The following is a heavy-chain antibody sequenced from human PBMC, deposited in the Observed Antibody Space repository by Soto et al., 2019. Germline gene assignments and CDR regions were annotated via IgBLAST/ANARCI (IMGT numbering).Heavy chain of an antibody. CDR3: ATYYGDYGPASGY. CDR1: GGSISSGGYY. CDR2: IYHSGST. V-gene: IGHV4-31*02. Sequence: QVQLQESGPGLVKPSQTLSLSCTVSGGSISSGGYYWSWIRQHPGKGLEWIGYIYHSGSTFYNPSLKSRVTISVHTSKNQFSLKLSSVTAADTAVYYCATYYGDYGPASGYWGQGTLVTVSS. J-gene: IGHJ4*02. D-gene: IGHD4-17*01.